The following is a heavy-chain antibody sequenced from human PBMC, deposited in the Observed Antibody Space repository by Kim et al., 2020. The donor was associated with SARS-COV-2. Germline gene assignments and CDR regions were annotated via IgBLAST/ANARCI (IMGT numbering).Heavy chain of an antibody. CDR2: KQDGSEK. CDR3: SRDLDV. Sequence: KQDGSEKYYVDSVKGRFTVSRANAENSLYLQMNGLRAEDTAVYYCSRDLDVWGKGAAVTVSS. J-gene: IGHJ6*04. V-gene: IGHV3-7*01.